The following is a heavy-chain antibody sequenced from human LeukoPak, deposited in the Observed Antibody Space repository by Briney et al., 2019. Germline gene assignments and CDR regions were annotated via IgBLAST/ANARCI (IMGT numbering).Heavy chain of an antibody. CDR3: ARETGSAVGSTDFDY. J-gene: IGHJ4*02. CDR1: GFTFSSYG. V-gene: IGHV3-30*03. CDR2: ISYDGSNK. D-gene: IGHD4-17*01. Sequence: PGRSLRLSCAASGFTFSSYGMHWVRQAPGKGLEWVAVISYDGSNKYYADSVKGRFTISRDNSKNTLYLQMNSRRAEDTAVYYCARETGSAVGSTDFDYWGQGTLVTVSS.